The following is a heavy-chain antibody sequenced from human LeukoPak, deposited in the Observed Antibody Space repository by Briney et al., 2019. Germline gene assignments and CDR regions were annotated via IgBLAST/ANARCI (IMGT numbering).Heavy chain of an antibody. CDR1: GGSISSSSYY. CDR2: IYYSGST. J-gene: IGHJ3*02. V-gene: IGHV4-61*01. D-gene: IGHD2-2*02. CDR3: ARGDIVVVPAAIESHAFDI. Sequence: SETLSLTCTVSGGSISSSSYYWSWIRQPPGKGLEWIGYIYYSGSTNYNPSLKSRVTISVDTSKNQFSLKLSSVTAADTAVYYCARGDIVVVPAAIESHAFDIWGQGTMVTVSS.